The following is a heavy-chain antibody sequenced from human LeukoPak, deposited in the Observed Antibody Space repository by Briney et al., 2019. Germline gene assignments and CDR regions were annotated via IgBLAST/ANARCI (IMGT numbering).Heavy chain of an antibody. CDR1: GFTFSSYS. V-gene: IGHV3-48*01. CDR2: ISSSSSTI. CDR3: ARDLGDYTVTNENYFDY. Sequence: PGGSLRLSCAASGFTFSSYSMNWVRQAPGKGLEWVSYISSSSSTIYYADSVKGRFTISRDNAKNSLYLQTNSLRAEDTAVYYCARDLGDYTVTNENYFDYWGQGTLVTVSS. J-gene: IGHJ4*02. D-gene: IGHD4-17*01.